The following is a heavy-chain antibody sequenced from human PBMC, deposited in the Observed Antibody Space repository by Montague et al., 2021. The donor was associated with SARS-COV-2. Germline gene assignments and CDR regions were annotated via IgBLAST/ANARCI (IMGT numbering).Heavy chain of an antibody. CDR3: ARQKRRITIFGVVIPPVLPGFDP. CDR1: GGSISSSSYY. D-gene: IGHD3-3*01. J-gene: IGHJ5*02. CDR2: IYYSGXT. Sequence: SETLSLTCTVSGGSISSSSYYWGWIRQPPGKGLEWIGSIYYSGXTXYXXXXKXRVTISVDTSKNQFSLKLSSVTAADTAVYYCARQKRRITIFGVVIPPVLPGFDPWGQGTLVTVSS. V-gene: IGHV4-39*01.